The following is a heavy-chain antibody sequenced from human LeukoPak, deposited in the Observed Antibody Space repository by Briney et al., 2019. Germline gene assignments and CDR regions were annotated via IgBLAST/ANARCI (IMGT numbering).Heavy chain of an antibody. CDR1: GYTFTDYY. J-gene: IGHJ4*02. D-gene: IGHD6-6*01. CDR2: MNPNSGGT. Sequence: ASVNVSCKASGYTFTDYYMHWVRQAPGQGLEWMGWMNPNSGGTNFAQTFQGRVAMTSDTSISTAYLELGSLRSDATAVYFCARARWQLVPYFDSWGQGTLVTVSS. V-gene: IGHV1-2*02. CDR3: ARARWQLVPYFDS.